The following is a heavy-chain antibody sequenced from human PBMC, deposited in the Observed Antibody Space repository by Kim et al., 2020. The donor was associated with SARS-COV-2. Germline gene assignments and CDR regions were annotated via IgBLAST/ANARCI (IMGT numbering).Heavy chain of an antibody. D-gene: IGHD3-10*01. CDR2: IWYDGSNK. CDR3: ARIGDSMVRGVFYYYYGMDV. V-gene: IGHV3-33*01. Sequence: GGSLRLSCAASGFTFSSYGMYWVRQAPGKGLEWVAVIWYDGSNKYYADSVKGRFTISRDNSKNTLYLQMNSLRAEDTAVYYCARIGDSMVRGVFYYYYGMDVWGQGTTVTVSS. CDR1: GFTFSSYG. J-gene: IGHJ6*02.